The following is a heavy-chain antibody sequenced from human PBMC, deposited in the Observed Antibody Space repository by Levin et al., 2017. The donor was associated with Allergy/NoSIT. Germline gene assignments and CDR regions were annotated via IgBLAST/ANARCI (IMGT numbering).Heavy chain of an antibody. V-gene: IGHV2-5*02. CDR1: GFSLTTSGVG. CDR3: AHATHHYSAYNAVGSTIAYYFDS. Sequence: SGPTLVKPTQTLTLTCTFSGFSLTTSGVGVGWIRQPPGKAPEWLALIYWDDDKGYSPSLKSRRAITKDTSKNQVVLTMTNMDPVDTGTYYCAHATHHYSAYNAVGSTIAYYFDSWGQGTLVTVST. CDR2: IYWDDDK. D-gene: IGHD5-12*01. J-gene: IGHJ4*02.